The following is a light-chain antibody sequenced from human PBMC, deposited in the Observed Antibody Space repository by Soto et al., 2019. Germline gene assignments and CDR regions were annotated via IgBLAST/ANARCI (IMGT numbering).Light chain of an antibody. CDR2: DVT. CDR1: SSDVGGYIY. Sequence: QSVLTQPASVSGSPGQSTTISCTGTSSDVGGYIYVSWYQQHPGKAPKLMIYDVTSRPSGVSYRFSGSKSGNTASLTISGLQAEDEADYYCSSYTTSSSYVFGTGTKVTAL. CDR3: SSYTTSSSYV. J-gene: IGLJ1*01. V-gene: IGLV2-14*01.